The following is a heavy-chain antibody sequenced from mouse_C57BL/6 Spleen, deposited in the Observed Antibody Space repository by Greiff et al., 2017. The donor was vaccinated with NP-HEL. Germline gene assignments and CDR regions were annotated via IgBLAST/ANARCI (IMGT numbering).Heavy chain of an antibody. CDR3: ARGAYGSSHFDY. V-gene: IGHV1-47*01. CDR1: GYTFTTYP. D-gene: IGHD1-1*01. Sequence: QVQLKESGAELVKPGASVKMSCKASGYTFTTYPIEWMKQNHGKSLEWIGNFHPYNDDTKYNEKFKGKATLTVEKSSSTVYLELSRLTSDDSAVYYCARGAYGSSHFDYWGQGTTLTVSS. CDR2: FHPYNDDT. J-gene: IGHJ2*01.